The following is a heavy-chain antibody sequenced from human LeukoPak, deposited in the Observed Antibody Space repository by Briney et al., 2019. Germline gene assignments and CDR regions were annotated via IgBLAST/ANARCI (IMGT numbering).Heavy chain of an antibody. J-gene: IGHJ3*02. D-gene: IGHD3-16*02. CDR1: GGSISSSSYY. CDR3: ARGVYVWGSYRPLNAFDI. Sequence: ASETLSLTCTVSGGSISSSSYYWSWIRQHPGKGLEWIGYIYYSGSTYYNPSLKSRVTISVDTSKNQFSLKLSSVTAADTAVYYCARGVYVWGSYRPLNAFDIWGQGTMVTVSS. V-gene: IGHV4-31*03. CDR2: IYYSGST.